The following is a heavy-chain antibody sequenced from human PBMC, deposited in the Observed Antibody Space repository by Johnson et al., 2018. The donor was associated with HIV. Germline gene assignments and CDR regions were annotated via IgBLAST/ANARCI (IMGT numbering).Heavy chain of an antibody. CDR2: IKSKTDGGTT. J-gene: IGHJ3*02. CDR3: ARVTHIQLWANDAFDI. Sequence: VQLVESGGGLVKPGGSLRLSCAASGFIFTNAWMSWVRQAPGKGLEWVGRIKSKTDGGTTDYAAPVKGRFTISRDDSKNTLYLQMNSLRAEDTAVYYCARVTHIQLWANDAFDIWGQGTMVTVSS. V-gene: IGHV3-15*01. D-gene: IGHD5-18*01. CDR1: GFIFTNAW.